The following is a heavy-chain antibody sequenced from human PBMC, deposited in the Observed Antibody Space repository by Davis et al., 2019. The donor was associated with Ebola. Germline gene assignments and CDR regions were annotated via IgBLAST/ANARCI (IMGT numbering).Heavy chain of an antibody. CDR3: AKEVAAADELTLYYYYGMDV. J-gene: IGHJ6*02. CDR1: EITFRDHS. D-gene: IGHD6-13*01. V-gene: IGHV3-30*07. Sequence: GESLKISCAASEITFRDHSINWVRQAPGKGLEWVAIISNDGNNRFYADSVKGRFTLSRDNSKNTVYLQMNSLRAEDTAVYYCAKEVAAADELTLYYYYGMDVWGQGTTVTVSS. CDR2: ISNDGNNR.